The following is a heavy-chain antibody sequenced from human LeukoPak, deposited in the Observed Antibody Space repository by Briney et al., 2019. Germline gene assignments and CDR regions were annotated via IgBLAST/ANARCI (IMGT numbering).Heavy chain of an antibody. CDR1: GGSFSGYY. Sequence: PSETLSLTCAVYGGSFSGYYWSWIRQPPGKGLEWIGEINHSGSTNYNSSLKSRVTISVDTSKNQFSLKLSSVTAADTAVYYCARGLYGSSGYYYPRWFDPWGQGTLVTVSS. J-gene: IGHJ5*02. CDR2: INHSGST. V-gene: IGHV4-34*01. CDR3: ARGLYGSSGYYYPRWFDP. D-gene: IGHD3-22*01.